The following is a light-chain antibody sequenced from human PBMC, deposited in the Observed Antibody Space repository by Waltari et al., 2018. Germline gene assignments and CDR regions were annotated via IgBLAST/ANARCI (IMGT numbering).Light chain of an antibody. Sequence: QLVLTQSPSASASLGASVKLTCTLSSGHSSKVIAWHQQQPEKGPRYLMKVNSDGSHSKGDEIPDRFSGSSSGAEHYLTSTSLQSEDEADYYCQTGGHGTWVFGGGTKLTVL. CDR1: SGHSSKV. J-gene: IGLJ3*02. CDR3: QTGGHGTWV. V-gene: IGLV4-69*01. CDR2: VNSDGSH.